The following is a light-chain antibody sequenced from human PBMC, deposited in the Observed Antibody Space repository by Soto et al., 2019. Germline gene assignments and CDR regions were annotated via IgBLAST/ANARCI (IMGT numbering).Light chain of an antibody. J-gene: IGKJ1*01. CDR3: QQYNTYLS. CDR1: QSINNW. Sequence: DIQMTQSPSTLSASVGDRVTITCRASQSINNWLVWYQQKPGKAPKVLIYKASSLESGVPSRFSGSGSGTEFTLTISSLHPDDFATYYCQQYNTYLSFGQGTKVEIK. CDR2: KAS. V-gene: IGKV1-5*03.